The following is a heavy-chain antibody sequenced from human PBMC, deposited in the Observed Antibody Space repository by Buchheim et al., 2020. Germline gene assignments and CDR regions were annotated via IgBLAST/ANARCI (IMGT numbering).Heavy chain of an antibody. V-gene: IGHV4-59*01. D-gene: IGHD5-12*01. J-gene: IGHJ4*02. CDR3: ARKNSGYDYDY. CDR2: IYYNGDT. Sequence: QVQLQESGPGLVKPSETLSLTCIVSGASISRYYWSWIRQPPGLGLEWIGYIYYNGDTNYNHSLKSRVTILVDTSKNQFSLKLSSVTAADTAVYYCARKNSGYDYDYWGQGTL. CDR1: GASISRYY.